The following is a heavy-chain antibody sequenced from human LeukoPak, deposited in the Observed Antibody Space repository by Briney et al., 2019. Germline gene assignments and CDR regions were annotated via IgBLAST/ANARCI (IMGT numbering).Heavy chain of an antibody. D-gene: IGHD2-2*01. CDR3: ARDTRAYCSSTSCYGDAFDI. CDR2: ISGSGGST. Sequence: GGSLRLSCAASGFTFSSYAMSWVRQAPGKGLEWVSAISGSGGSTYYADSVKGRFTISRDNSKNTLYLQMNSLRAEDTAVYYCARDTRAYCSSTSCYGDAFDIWGQGTMVTVSS. J-gene: IGHJ3*02. V-gene: IGHV3-23*01. CDR1: GFTFSSYA.